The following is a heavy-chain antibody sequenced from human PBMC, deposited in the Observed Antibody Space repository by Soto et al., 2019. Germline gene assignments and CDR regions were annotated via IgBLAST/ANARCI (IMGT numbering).Heavy chain of an antibody. V-gene: IGHV3-30*04. Sequence: QVQLVESGGGVVQPGRSLRLSCAASGFTFSSYAMHWVRQAPGKGLEWVAVISYDGSNKYYADSVKGRFTISRDNSKNTLYLQMNSLRAEDTAVYYCAKDTARGLNYYYGMDVWGQGTTVTVSS. CDR3: AKDTARGLNYYYGMDV. J-gene: IGHJ6*02. CDR2: ISYDGSNK. CDR1: GFTFSSYA. D-gene: IGHD5-18*01.